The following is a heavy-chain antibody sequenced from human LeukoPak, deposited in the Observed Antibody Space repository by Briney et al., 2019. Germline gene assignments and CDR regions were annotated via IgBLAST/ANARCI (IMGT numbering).Heavy chain of an antibody. D-gene: IGHD2-8*01. CDR3: ARVNPLMAPGAFDI. CDR1: GFTFSSYW. Sequence: PGGSPRLSCAASGFTFSSYWMTWVRQAPGKGLAWVANIKQDGSAKYYMDSVKGRFTISRDNAKNSLYLQMNSLGAEDTAVYYCARVNPLMAPGAFDIWGQGTMVAVSS. J-gene: IGHJ3*02. CDR2: IKQDGSAK. V-gene: IGHV3-7*01.